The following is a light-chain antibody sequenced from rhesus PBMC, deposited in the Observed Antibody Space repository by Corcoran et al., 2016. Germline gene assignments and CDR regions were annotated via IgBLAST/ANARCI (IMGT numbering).Light chain of an antibody. J-gene: IGKJ4*01. CDR1: QGISSY. V-gene: IGKV1-25*01. Sequence: DIQMTQSPSSLSASVGDTVTITCRASQGISSYLAWYQQNPGKAPKLLIYKAYTLQSGVPSRFSGSGSGTDVTLTISSLQPEDFATYYCQQHNSYPLTFGGGTKVEIK. CDR3: QQHNSYPLT. CDR2: KAY.